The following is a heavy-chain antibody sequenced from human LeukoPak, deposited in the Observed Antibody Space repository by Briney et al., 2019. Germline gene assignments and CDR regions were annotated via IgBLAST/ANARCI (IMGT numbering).Heavy chain of an antibody. CDR2: INGEGRST. D-gene: IGHD6-19*01. V-gene: IGHV3-74*01. CDR3: AREANSGYSSGDDAFDI. J-gene: IGHJ3*02. Sequence: PGGSLSLSCAASGFTFSTYWMHWVRQAPGKGLVWVSRINGEGRSTSHADSVEGRFTISRDNAKNTLYLQMNSLRAEDTAVYYCAREANSGYSSGDDAFDIWGQGTMVTVSS. CDR1: GFTFSTYW.